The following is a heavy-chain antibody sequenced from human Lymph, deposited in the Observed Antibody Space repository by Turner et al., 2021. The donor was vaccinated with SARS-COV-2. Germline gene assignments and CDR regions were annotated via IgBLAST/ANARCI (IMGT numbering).Heavy chain of an antibody. Sequence: VQLQESGPGLVKPLETLSLTGTVSGASISSYYWSWIRQPPGKGLEWIGYINYSGSTNYNPSLKSRVTISVDTSKNQFSMKLSSVTAADTAIYYCARDVWLRGGGVQVDYYGMDVWGQGTTVTVSS. CDR3: ARDVWLRGGGVQVDYYGMDV. V-gene: IGHV4-59*01. CDR2: INYSGST. D-gene: IGHD2-21*01. CDR1: GASISSYY. J-gene: IGHJ6*02.